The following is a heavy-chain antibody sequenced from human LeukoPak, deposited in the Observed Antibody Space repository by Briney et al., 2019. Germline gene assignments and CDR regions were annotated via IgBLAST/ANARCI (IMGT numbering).Heavy chain of an antibody. D-gene: IGHD3-10*01. Sequence: PGRSLRLSCAASGFTLDDYAMHWVRQAPGKGLEWVSGISWNSGSIGYADSVKGRFTISRDNAKNSLYLQMNSLRAEDTALYYCATPYYYGSGSYYNLPDYWGQGTLVTVSS. J-gene: IGHJ4*02. CDR3: ATPYYYGSGSYYNLPDY. CDR2: ISWNSGSI. CDR1: GFTLDDYA. V-gene: IGHV3-9*01.